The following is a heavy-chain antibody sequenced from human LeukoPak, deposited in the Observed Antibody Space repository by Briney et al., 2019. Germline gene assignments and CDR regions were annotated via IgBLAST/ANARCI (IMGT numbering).Heavy chain of an antibody. J-gene: IGHJ5*02. CDR2: ISGKGDST. V-gene: IGHV3-23*01. D-gene: IGHD1-26*01. Sequence: GGSLRLSCAASGFIFDDYAMTWVRQAPGKGLEWVSTISGKGDSTYYADSVKGRFTISRDNSKNTLSLQMNSLRADDTALYYCAKGGHFSCFDPWGQGTLVIVSS. CDR3: AKGGHFSCFDP. CDR1: GFIFDDYA.